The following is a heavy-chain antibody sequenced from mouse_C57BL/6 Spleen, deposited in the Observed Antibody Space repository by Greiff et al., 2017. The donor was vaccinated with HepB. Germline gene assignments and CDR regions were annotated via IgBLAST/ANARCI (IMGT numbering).Heavy chain of an antibody. CDR1: GYAFSSSW. J-gene: IGHJ3*01. CDR2: IYPGDGDT. CDR3: ARNLLKDAWFAY. V-gene: IGHV1-82*01. Sequence: QVQLQQSGPELVKPGASVKISCKASGYAFSSSWMNWVKQRPGKGLEWIGRIYPGDGDTNYNGKFKSKATLTADKSSSTAYMQLSSLTSEVSAVYFCARNLLKDAWFAYWGQGTLVTVSA. D-gene: IGHD2-1*01.